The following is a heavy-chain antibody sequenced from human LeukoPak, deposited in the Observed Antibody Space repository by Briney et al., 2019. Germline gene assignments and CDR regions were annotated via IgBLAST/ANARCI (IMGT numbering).Heavy chain of an antibody. Sequence: ASVKVSCKASGYTFTSYAMNRVRQAPGQGLEWMGWISAYNGNTKYAQKLQGRVTITTDTSTTTGYMELRSLRSDDTAVYYCARDHSSSCQLFDYWGQGTLVTVSS. V-gene: IGHV1-18*01. CDR2: ISAYNGNT. CDR3: ARDHSSSCQLFDY. J-gene: IGHJ4*02. D-gene: IGHD6-13*01. CDR1: GYTFTSYA.